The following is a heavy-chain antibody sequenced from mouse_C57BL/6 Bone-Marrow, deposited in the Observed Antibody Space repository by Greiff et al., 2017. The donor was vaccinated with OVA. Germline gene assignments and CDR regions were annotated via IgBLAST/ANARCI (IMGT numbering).Heavy chain of an antibody. D-gene: IGHD2-4*01. V-gene: IGHV5-6*01. CDR1: GFTFSSYG. J-gene: IGHJ2*01. Sequence: EVQVVESGGDLVKPGGSLKLSCAASGFTFSSYGMSWVRQTPDKRLEWVATISSGGSYTYYPDSVKGRFTISRDNAKNTLYLQMSSLKYEDTAMYYCARHIDYDYWGQGTTLTVSS. CDR2: ISSGGSYT. CDR3: ARHIDYDY.